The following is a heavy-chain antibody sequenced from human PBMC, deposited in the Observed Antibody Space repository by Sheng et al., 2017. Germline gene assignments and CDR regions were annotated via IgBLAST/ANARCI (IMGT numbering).Heavy chain of an antibody. Sequence: VQLVQSGAEVKKPGASVKVSCKASGYTFTSYGISWVRQAPGQGLEWMGWISAYNGNTNYAQKLQGRVTMTTDTSTSTAYMELRSLRSDDTAVYYCARDGSTVTPSSNYYYYYGMDVWGQGTTVTVSS. J-gene: IGHJ6*02. V-gene: IGHV1-18*01. D-gene: IGHD4-17*01. CDR2: ISAYNGNT. CDR3: ARDGSTVTPSSNYYYYYGMDV. CDR1: GYTFTSYG.